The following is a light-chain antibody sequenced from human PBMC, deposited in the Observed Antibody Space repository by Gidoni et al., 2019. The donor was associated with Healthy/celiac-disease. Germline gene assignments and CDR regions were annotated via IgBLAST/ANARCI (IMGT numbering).Light chain of an antibody. Sequence: ELVLTHSPGPLSLFPGERATLSCRASQSVSSIYLAWYQQKPGQAPRLLIYGASSRATGIPDRFSGSGSGTDFTLTISRLEPEDFAVYYCQQYGSSPGVFTFGPGTKVDIK. CDR2: GAS. CDR1: QSVSSIY. CDR3: QQYGSSPGVFT. V-gene: IGKV3-20*01. J-gene: IGKJ3*01.